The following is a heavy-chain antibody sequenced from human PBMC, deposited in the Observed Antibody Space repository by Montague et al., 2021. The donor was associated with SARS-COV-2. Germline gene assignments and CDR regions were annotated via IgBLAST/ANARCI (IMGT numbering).Heavy chain of an antibody. V-gene: IGHV4-59*08. CDR3: ARVDSSGPGEY. J-gene: IGHJ4*02. CDR1: GGSLNNYF. D-gene: IGHD3-22*01. Sequence: SETLSLTCTVSGGSLNNYFWSWIGQPPGKGLEWVGYISDSGSTKYNPSLQSRVTISVDTARNQFSLKLLSVTAADTAFYYCARVDSSGPGEYWGQGILVSVSS. CDR2: ISDSGST.